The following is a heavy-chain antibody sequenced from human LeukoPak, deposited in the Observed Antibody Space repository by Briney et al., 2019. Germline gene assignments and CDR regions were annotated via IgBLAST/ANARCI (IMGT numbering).Heavy chain of an antibody. Sequence: GGSLRPSCAASRFTFSSYAIHWVRQAPDKGLEWVAVISYDGSNKYYADSVKGRFTISRDNSKNTLYLQMNSLRAEDTAVYYCARPRGGWSLDYWGQGTLVTVSS. V-gene: IGHV3-30*01. CDR2: ISYDGSNK. CDR1: RFTFSSYA. CDR3: ARPRGGWSLDY. J-gene: IGHJ4*02. D-gene: IGHD2-15*01.